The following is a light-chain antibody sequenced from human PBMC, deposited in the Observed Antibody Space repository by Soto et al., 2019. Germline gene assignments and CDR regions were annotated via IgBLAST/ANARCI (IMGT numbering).Light chain of an antibody. CDR3: QQYHNWPRT. Sequence: EIVMTQSPVTLSVSPGDRATLSCRASQTVTTDLAWYQQKPGQAPRIIIYGASTRATGIPARFSGSGSGTECTLTISSLQSEDVAVYYCQQYHNWPRTFGQGTKVDIK. V-gene: IGKV3-15*01. CDR2: GAS. J-gene: IGKJ1*01. CDR1: QTVTTD.